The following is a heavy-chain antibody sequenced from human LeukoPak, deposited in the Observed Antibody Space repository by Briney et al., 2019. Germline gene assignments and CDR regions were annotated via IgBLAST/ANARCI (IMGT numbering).Heavy chain of an antibody. CDR2: IDPNSGVT. J-gene: IGHJ4*02. CDR1: GYSFIGYY. CDR3: ARRSGRYFDFDY. V-gene: IGHV1-2*02. D-gene: IGHD3-10*01. Sequence: PEASVKVSCKASGYSFIGYYLHWVRQAPGQGLEWMGYIDPNSGVTNSAQKFQGRVTMTRDTSISTVYMDLSTLRSDDTAVYYCARRSGRYFDFDYWGQGTLVTVSS.